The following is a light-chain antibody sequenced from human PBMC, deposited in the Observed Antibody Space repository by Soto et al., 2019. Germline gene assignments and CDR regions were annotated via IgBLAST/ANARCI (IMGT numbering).Light chain of an antibody. CDR2: DAS. CDR1: QNIRNH. J-gene: IGKJ3*01. V-gene: IGKV3-11*01. CDR3: QQRDTWPPFT. Sequence: EIVLTQSPATLSFSLGERATLSCRASQNIRNHLAWYQQKPGQAPRLLIYDASNRATGIPVRFSGGGSGTDFSLPISSLEPEDFAVYYCQQRDTWPPFTFGPGTTVDMK.